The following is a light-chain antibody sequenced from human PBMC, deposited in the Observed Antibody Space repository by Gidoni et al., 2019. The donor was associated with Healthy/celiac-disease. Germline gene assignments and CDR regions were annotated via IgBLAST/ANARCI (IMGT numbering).Light chain of an antibody. CDR1: QSLLHSNGYNY. CDR2: LGS. J-gene: IGKJ2*01. V-gene: IGKV2-28*01. CDR3: MQALQTLLMYT. Sequence: DIVMTQSPLSLPVTPGEPASISCRSSQSLLHSNGYNYLDWYLQKPGQSPQLLIYLGSNRASGVPDRFSGSGSGTDFKLKISRVEAEDVGVYYCMQALQTLLMYTFGQGTKLEIK.